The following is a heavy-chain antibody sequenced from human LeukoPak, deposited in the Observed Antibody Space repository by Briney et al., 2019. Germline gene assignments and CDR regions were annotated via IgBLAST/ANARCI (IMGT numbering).Heavy chain of an antibody. Sequence: PSETLSLTCAVSGYSISSGYYWGWIRQPPGKGLEWIGSIYHSGSTYYNPSLKSRVTISVDTSKNQFSLKLSSVTAAGTAVYYCARDGVSHLWMWLDYWGQGTLVTVSS. CDR3: ARDGVSHLWMWLDY. CDR2: IYHSGST. V-gene: IGHV4-38-2*02. D-gene: IGHD5-18*01. CDR1: GYSISSGYY. J-gene: IGHJ4*02.